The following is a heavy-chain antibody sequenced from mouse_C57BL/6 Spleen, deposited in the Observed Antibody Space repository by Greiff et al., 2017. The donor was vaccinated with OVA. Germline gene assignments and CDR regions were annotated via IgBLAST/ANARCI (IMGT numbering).Heavy chain of an antibody. CDR2: ISYDGSN. D-gene: IGHD2-5*01. J-gene: IGHJ2*01. V-gene: IGHV3-6*01. Sequence: EVHLVESGPGLVKPSQSLSLTCSVTGYSITSGYYWNWIRQFPGNKLEWMGYISYDGSNNYNPSLKNRISITRDTSKNQFFLKLNSVTTEDTATYYCARDSKGYYFDYWGQGTTLTVSS. CDR1: GYSITSGYY. CDR3: ARDSKGYYFDY.